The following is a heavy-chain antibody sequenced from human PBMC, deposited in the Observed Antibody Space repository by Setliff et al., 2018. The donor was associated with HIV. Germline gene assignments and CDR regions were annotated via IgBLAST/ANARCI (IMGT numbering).Heavy chain of an antibody. CDR2: ISSSSRSK. CDR1: GFTFSTYG. V-gene: IGHV3-21*01. Sequence: GGSLRLSCAVSGFTFSTYGMNWVRQAPGKGLEWVSSISSSSRSKYYADSVKGRFTISRDNAKNSLYLQMNSLTAEDTAVYYCARDVSWRVRTYIDYWGQGALVTVSS. CDR3: ARDVSWRVRTYIDY. J-gene: IGHJ4*02. D-gene: IGHD3-3*01.